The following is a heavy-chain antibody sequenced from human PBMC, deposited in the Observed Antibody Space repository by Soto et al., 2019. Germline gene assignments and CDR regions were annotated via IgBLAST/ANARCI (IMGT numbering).Heavy chain of an antibody. Sequence: ASVKASCKASGYTFTAYYLHWVRQAPGQGPEWMGWINPNSGDTNYTEMFPGRVTMSRDTSISTAYMELSRLRSDDTAVYYCARGRQVLTRHEEILKDHYYGMEVWGEGTTVT. V-gene: IGHV1-2*02. CDR2: INPNSGDT. J-gene: IGHJ6*01. D-gene: IGHD2-8*01. CDR3: ARGRQVLTRHEEILKDHYYGMEV. CDR1: GYTFTAYY.